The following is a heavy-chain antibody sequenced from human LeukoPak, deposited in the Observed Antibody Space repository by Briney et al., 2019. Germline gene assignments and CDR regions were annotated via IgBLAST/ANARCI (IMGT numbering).Heavy chain of an antibody. D-gene: IGHD6-6*01. J-gene: IGHJ4*02. CDR3: ARGSSLWYSSSNGLDY. CDR2: IYHSGST. CDR1: GYSISSGYY. Sequence: SETLSLTCTVSGYSISSGYYWGWIRPPPGKGLEWIGSIYHSGSTYYNPSLKSRVTISVDTSKNQFSLKLSSVTAADTAVYYCARGSSLWYSSSNGLDYWGQGTLVTVSS. V-gene: IGHV4-38-2*02.